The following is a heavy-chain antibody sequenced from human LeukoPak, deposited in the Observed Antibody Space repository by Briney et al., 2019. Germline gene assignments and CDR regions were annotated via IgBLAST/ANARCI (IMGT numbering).Heavy chain of an antibody. D-gene: IGHD6-13*01. CDR3: ASGAGYGSSWSAFGI. CDR2: IKQDGSER. Sequence: PGGSLRLSCAASGFTFSSHWMNWVRQAPGKGLEWVAKIKQDGSERYYVDSVKGRFTISRDNAKNSLYLQMNSLRAEDTAVYYCASGAGYGSSWSAFGIWGQGTMVTVSS. V-gene: IGHV3-7*05. CDR1: GFTFSSHW. J-gene: IGHJ3*02.